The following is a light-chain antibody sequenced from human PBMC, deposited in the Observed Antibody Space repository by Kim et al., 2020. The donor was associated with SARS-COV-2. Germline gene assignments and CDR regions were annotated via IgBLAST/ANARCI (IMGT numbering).Light chain of an antibody. Sequence: SYELTQPPSVSVSPGQTASITCSGDKLGDKYACWYQQKPGQSPVLVIYQDSKRPSGIPERFSGSNSGNTATLTISGTQAMDEADYYCQAWDSGVVFG. CDR3: QAWDSGVV. V-gene: IGLV3-1*01. CDR1: KLGDKY. J-gene: IGLJ2*01. CDR2: QDS.